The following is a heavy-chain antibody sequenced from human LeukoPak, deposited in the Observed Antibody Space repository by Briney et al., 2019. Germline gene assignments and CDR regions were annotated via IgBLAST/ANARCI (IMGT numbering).Heavy chain of an antibody. D-gene: IGHD6-19*01. CDR3: ARVAQKLERIALAATSEWRANWYFDL. V-gene: IGHV1-2*02. CDR1: GYTFTGYY. Sequence: VSVKVSCKASGYTFTGYYMRWVRQAPGQGLEWMGWINPNSGGTNYAQKFQGRVTMTRDTSISTAYMELSRLRSDDTAVYYCARVAQKLERIALAATSEWRANWYFDLWGRGTLVTVSS. CDR2: INPNSGGT. J-gene: IGHJ2*01.